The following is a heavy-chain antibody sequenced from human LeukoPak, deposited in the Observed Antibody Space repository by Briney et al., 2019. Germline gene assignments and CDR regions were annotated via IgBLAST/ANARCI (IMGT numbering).Heavy chain of an antibody. Sequence: PSETLSLTCTVSGGSISSSSYYWGWIRQPPGKGLEWIGSIYYSGSTYYNPSLKSRVTISVDTSKNQFSLKLSSVTAADTAVYYCARQSVFGFGELFPFDPWGQGTLVTVS. CDR2: IYYSGST. D-gene: IGHD3-10*01. V-gene: IGHV4-39*01. CDR1: GGSISSSSYY. J-gene: IGHJ5*02. CDR3: ARQSVFGFGELFPFDP.